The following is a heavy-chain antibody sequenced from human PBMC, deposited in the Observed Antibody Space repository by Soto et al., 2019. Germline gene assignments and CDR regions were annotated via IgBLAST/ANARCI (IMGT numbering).Heavy chain of an antibody. D-gene: IGHD2-15*01. Sequence: QVQLQESGPGLVKPSETLSLTCTVSGGSISSYYWSWIRQPPGKGLEWIGYIYYSGSTNYNPSLKSRVTLSVDTSKNQFALKLSSVTAADTAVYYCARLVPEGGDAFDIWGQGTMVTVSS. CDR1: GGSISSYY. CDR3: ARLVPEGGDAFDI. CDR2: IYYSGST. V-gene: IGHV4-59*08. J-gene: IGHJ3*02.